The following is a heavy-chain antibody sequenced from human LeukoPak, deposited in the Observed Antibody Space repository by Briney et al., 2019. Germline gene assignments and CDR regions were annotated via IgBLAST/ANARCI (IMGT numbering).Heavy chain of an antibody. V-gene: IGHV1-69*04. Sequence: ASVKVSCKASGGTFSSYAISWVRQAPGQGLEWMGRIIPILGIANYAQKFQGRVTITADKSTSTAYMELSSLRSEDTAVYYCARLSSSWWFDYWGQGTLVTVSS. CDR1: GGTFSSYA. CDR3: ARLSSSWWFDY. CDR2: IIPILGIA. J-gene: IGHJ4*02. D-gene: IGHD6-13*01.